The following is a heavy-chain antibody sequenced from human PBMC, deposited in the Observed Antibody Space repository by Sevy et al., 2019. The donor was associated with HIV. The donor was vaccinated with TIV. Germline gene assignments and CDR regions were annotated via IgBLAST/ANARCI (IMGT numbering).Heavy chain of an antibody. Sequence: GGSLRLSCAASGFTFSSYWMHWVRHAPGKGLVWVSRISSDGSSTSYADSVRGRFTISRDNAKNTLYLQMNSLGAEDTALYYCGGDGRAGRDFDYWGQGTLVTVSS. J-gene: IGHJ4*02. V-gene: IGHV3-74*01. CDR3: GGDGRAGRDFDY. D-gene: IGHD6-6*01. CDR2: ISSDGSST. CDR1: GFTFSSYW.